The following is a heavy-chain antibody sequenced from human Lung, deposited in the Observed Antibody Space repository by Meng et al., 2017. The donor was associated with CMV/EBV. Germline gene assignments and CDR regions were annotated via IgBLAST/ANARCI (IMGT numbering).Heavy chain of an antibody. V-gene: IGHV1-2*06. J-gene: IGHJ4*01. D-gene: IGHD6-19*01. Sequence: VQLVQSGAEETRPGASVKISCQASGYTFSGFYMNWARQAPGHGLEWLGRVNPVSDDTHYAQKFVGRLTVTRGATINTAFMELTSLRPDDTAVYYCAKSSDNGWSSWGPGTLVTVSS. CDR2: VNPVSDDT. CDR3: AKSSDNGWSS. CDR1: GYTFSGFY.